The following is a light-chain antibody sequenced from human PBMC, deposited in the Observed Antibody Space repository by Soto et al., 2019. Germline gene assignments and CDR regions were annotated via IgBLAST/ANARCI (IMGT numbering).Light chain of an antibody. V-gene: IGKV3-11*01. CDR2: DAS. CDR3: QQRSNWPTIT. Sequence: EIVFTQSPATLSLSPGERATLSCSAIQSVKTFLVWYQQRPAQAPRLLIHDASHRADGIPARFSGSGFGTDLTLTISSLEPEDAAVYYCQQRSNWPTITFGQGTRLEIK. J-gene: IGKJ5*01. CDR1: QSVKTF.